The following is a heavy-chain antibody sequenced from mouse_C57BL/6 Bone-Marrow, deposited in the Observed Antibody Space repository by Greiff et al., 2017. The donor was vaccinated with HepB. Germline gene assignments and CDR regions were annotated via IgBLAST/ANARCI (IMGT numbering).Heavy chain of an antibody. CDR3: ARFDYDEWAWFAY. D-gene: IGHD2-4*01. CDR1: GYTFTSYG. J-gene: IGHJ3*01. Sequence: QVQLQQSGAELARPGASVKLSCKASGYTFTSYGISWVKQRTGQGLEWIGEIYPRSGNTYYNEKFKGKATLTADKSSSTAYMELRSLTSEDSAVYFCARFDYDEWAWFAYWGQGTLVTVSA. CDR2: IYPRSGNT. V-gene: IGHV1-81*01.